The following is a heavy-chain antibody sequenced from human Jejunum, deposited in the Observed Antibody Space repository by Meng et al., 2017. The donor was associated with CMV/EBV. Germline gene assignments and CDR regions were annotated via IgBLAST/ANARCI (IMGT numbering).Heavy chain of an antibody. D-gene: IGHD5-18*01. CDR3: VRDTYRFFDW. CDR1: AFPFLASW. V-gene: IGHV3-7*01. J-gene: IGHJ4*02. Sequence: FAPSAFPFLASWITSVRPAPGKGLELVAPIKADGSDTSYVASVKGRFPISRDNSKNSLYLQMNRLRGEDTAVYYCVRDTYRFFDWWGQGTLVTVSS. CDR2: IKADGSDT.